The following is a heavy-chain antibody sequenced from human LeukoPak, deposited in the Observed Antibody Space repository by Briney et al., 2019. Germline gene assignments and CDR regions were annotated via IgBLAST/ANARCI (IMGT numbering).Heavy chain of an antibody. CDR1: GFTFSSYA. D-gene: IGHD3-22*01. CDR3: ARESDTMIVAAWFDP. CDR2: ISYDGSNK. J-gene: IGHJ5*02. Sequence: GGSLRFSCAASGFTFSSYAMHWVRQAPGKGLEWVAVISYDGSNKYFADSVKGRVTISRDNSKNTLYLQMNSLRAEDTAVYYCARESDTMIVAAWFDPWGQGTLVTVSS. V-gene: IGHV3-30*04.